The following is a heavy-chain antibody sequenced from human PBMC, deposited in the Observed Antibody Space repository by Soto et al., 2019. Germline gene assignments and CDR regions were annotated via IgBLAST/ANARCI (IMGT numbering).Heavy chain of an antibody. CDR2: INAGNGNT. J-gene: IGHJ4*02. CDR1: GYTFTSYA. V-gene: IGHV1-3*01. Sequence: ASVKVSCKASGYTFTSYAIHWVRQAPGQRLEWMGWINAGNGNTKYSQKFQGRVTITRDTSASTAYMELSSLRSEDTAVYYCARGRSSGWYVVYWGQGTLVTVSS. D-gene: IGHD6-19*01. CDR3: ARGRSSGWYVVY.